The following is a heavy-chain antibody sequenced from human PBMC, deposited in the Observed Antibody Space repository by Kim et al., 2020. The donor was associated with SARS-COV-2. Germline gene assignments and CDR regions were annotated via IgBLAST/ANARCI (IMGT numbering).Heavy chain of an antibody. J-gene: IGHJ4*02. V-gene: IGHV3-11*03. CDR1: GFTFSDYS. D-gene: IGHD7-27*01. CDR2: MGPVNSDR. Sequence: GGSLRLSCAVSGFTFSDYSMTWICKAPGKGMEYISYMGPVNSDRNYADSVRGRLTISRDNAKNSLYLQRSSLRAEDTAVYYCARYPGDSLYWGQGSWVT. CDR3: ARYPGDSLY.